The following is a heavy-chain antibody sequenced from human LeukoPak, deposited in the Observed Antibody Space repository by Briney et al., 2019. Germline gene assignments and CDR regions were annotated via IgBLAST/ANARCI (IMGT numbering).Heavy chain of an antibody. CDR3: GGGSYYFDY. J-gene: IGHJ4*02. D-gene: IGHD2-15*01. CDR2: INSDGSTT. Sequence: GGSLRLSCAASGFTFSSYWMHWVRQAPGKGLVWVSRINSDGSTTSYADSVKGRITISRDNAKNTLYLQMNSLRAEDTAVYYCGGGSYYFDYWGQGTLVAVSS. V-gene: IGHV3-74*01. CDR1: GFTFSSYW.